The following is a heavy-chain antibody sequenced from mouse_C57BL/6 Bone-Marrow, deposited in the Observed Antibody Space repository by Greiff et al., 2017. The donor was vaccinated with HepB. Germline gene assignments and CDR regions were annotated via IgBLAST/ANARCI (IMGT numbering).Heavy chain of an antibody. CDR2: ISYDGSN. CDR3: ARDSEGYYGYDRLAD. D-gene: IGHD2-2*01. Sequence: EVQLVESGPGLVKPSQSLSLTCSVTGYSITSGYYWNWIRQFPGNKLEWMGYISYDGSNNYNPSLKNQISVTRDTSKNQFFLKLNSLTTEDTATYYWARDSEGYYGYDRLADWGQGTLVTVSA. J-gene: IGHJ3*01. V-gene: IGHV3-6*01. CDR1: GYSITSGYY.